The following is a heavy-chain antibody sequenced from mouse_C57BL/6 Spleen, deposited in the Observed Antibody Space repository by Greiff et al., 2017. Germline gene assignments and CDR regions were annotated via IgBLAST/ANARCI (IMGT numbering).Heavy chain of an antibody. CDR3: ARSKDSSGPYAMDY. J-gene: IGHJ4*01. V-gene: IGHV1-80*01. D-gene: IGHD3-2*02. CDR1: GYAFSSYW. Sequence: VQGVESGAELVKPGASVKISCKASGYAFSSYWMNWVKQRPGKGLEWIGQIYPGDGDTNYNGKFKGKATLTADKSSSTAYMQLSSLTSEDSAVYFCARSKDSSGPYAMDYWGQGTSVTVSS. CDR2: IYPGDGDT.